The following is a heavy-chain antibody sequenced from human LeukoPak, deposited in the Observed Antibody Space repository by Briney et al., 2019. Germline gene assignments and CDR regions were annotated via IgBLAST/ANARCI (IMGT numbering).Heavy chain of an antibody. CDR3: TSRYDFWSGYYQGYYFDF. CDR2: IHPDGSEK. CDR1: GLTFTNYW. Sequence: PGGSLRLSCAAPGLTFTNYWMHWVRQAPGKGLESVAYIHPDGSEKYYVESLRDRFAISRDNAKNSLYLQMSNLRDEDTAVYYCTSRYDFWSGYYQGYYFDFWGQGSLVTVSS. D-gene: IGHD3-3*01. V-gene: IGHV3-7*01. J-gene: IGHJ4*02.